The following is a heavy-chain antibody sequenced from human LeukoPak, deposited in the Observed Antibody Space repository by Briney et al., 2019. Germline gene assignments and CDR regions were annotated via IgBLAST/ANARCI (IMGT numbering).Heavy chain of an antibody. CDR2: ISYDGSNK. CDR3: AKDRYSYGSGYGMDV. D-gene: IGHD3-10*01. CDR1: GYTFTGYY. Sequence: SCKASGYTFTGYYMHWVRQAPGKGLEWVAVISYDGSNKYYADSVKGRFTISRDNSKNTLYLQMNSLRAEDTAVYYCAKDRYSYGSGYGMDVWGQGTTVTVSS. J-gene: IGHJ6*02. V-gene: IGHV3-30*18.